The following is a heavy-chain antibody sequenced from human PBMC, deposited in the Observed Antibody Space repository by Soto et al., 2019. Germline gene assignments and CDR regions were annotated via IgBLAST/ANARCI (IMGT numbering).Heavy chain of an antibody. J-gene: IGHJ4*02. V-gene: IGHV3-30*18. CDR2: ISYDGSNK. D-gene: IGHD2-15*01. CDR1: GFTFSSYG. CDR3: AKDLGCSGGSCYSWLFDY. Sequence: HPGGSLRLSCAASGFTFSSYGMHWVRQAPGKGLEWVAVISYDGSNKYYADSVKGRFTISRDNSKNTLYLQMNSLRAEDTAVYYCAKDLGCSGGSCYSWLFDYWGQGTLVTVSS.